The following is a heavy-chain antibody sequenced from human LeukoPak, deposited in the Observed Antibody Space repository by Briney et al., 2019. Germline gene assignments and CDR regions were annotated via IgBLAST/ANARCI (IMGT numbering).Heavy chain of an antibody. J-gene: IGHJ4*02. CDR3: ARSHMVRGIDY. CDR1: GDSISSYY. Sequence: SETLSLTCTVSGDSISSYYWTWIRQPPGKGLEWIGYIYYSGSTNYDPSLKSRVTISVDTSKNQFSLKLSSVTAADTAVYYCARSHMVRGIDYWGQGTLVTVSS. D-gene: IGHD3-10*01. CDR2: IYYSGST. V-gene: IGHV4-59*08.